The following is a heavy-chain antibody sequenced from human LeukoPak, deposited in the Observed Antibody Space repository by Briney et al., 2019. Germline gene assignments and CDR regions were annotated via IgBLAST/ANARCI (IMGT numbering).Heavy chain of an antibody. D-gene: IGHD5-12*01. CDR3: ARRQEATTDFDY. CDR1: GGSISSSGYS. V-gene: IGHV4-30-2*01. Sequence: PSETLSLTCAVSGGSISSSGYSWSWIRQPPGKGLEWIGYIYHGGSTHYNPSLKSRVTISVDRSKNQFSLKVRSVTAADTAVYYCARRQEATTDFDYWGQGTLVTVSS. CDR2: IYHGGST. J-gene: IGHJ4*02.